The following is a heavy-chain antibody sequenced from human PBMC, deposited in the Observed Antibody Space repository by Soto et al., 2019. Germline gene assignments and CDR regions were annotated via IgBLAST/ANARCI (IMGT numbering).Heavy chain of an antibody. CDR2: ISYSAST. Sequence: SETLSLTCTVSGGSITYINNHYCSWFRLPPGMGLEWIASISYSASTSYNSSLKSRVTISVDTSKNQFSLKFNSVTAADTAVYYCAREGYNFGPFDYWGQGALVTV. V-gene: IGHV4-61*01. D-gene: IGHD5-18*01. CDR1: GGSITYINNHY. J-gene: IGHJ4*02. CDR3: AREGYNFGPFDY.